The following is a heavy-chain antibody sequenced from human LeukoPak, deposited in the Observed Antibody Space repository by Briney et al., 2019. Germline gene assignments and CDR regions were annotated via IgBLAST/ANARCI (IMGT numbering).Heavy chain of an antibody. CDR2: IKQDESIR. D-gene: IGHD3-22*01. J-gene: IGHJ4*02. CDR3: ARDLLRGVWGSTGYYTVGFDY. CDR1: GLSLSNHW. Sequence: GGSLRLSCAASGLSLSNHWMSWVRHLPGKGLERVANIKQDESIRHYVDTVKGRFMISRDNAKNSLYLQMNSVRAEDTAVYYCARDLLRGVWGSTGYYTVGFDYWGQGSLVTVSS. V-gene: IGHV3-7*01.